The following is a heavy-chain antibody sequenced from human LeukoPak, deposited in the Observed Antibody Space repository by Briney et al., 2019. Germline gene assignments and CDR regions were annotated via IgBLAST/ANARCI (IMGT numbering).Heavy chain of an antibody. CDR1: GGTFSSYA. D-gene: IGHD3-22*01. CDR3: ATGSVRYYDSSGYYIDY. V-gene: IGHV1-69*04. CDR2: IIPILGIA. Sequence: SVKVSCKASGGTFSSYAISWVRQAPGQGLEWMGRIIPILGIANYAQKFQGRVTITADKSTSTAYMELSSLRSEDTAVYYCATGSVRYYDSSGYYIDYWGQGTLVTVSS. J-gene: IGHJ4*02.